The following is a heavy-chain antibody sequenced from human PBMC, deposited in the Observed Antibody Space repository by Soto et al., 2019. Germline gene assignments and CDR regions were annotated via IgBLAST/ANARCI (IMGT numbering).Heavy chain of an antibody. J-gene: IGHJ6*02. CDR2: IIPIFGTA. V-gene: IGHV1-69*12. D-gene: IGHD3-3*01. CDR1: GGTFSSYA. CDR3: ARPYYDFWSGYYPTGYYYYYGMDV. Sequence: QVQLVQSGAEVKKPGASVKVSCKASGGTFSSYAISWVRQAPGQGLEWMGGIIPIFGTANYAQKFQGRVTITADESTITAYMELSSLRSDDTAVYYCARPYYDFWSGYYPTGYYYYYGMDVWGQGTTVTVSS.